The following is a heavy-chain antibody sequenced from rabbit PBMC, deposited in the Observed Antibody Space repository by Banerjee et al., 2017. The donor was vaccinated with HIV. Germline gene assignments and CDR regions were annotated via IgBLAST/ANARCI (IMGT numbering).Heavy chain of an antibody. J-gene: IGHJ6*01. D-gene: IGHD5-1*01. CDR3: ARDRYGSGSVDHDL. V-gene: IGHV1S40*01. Sequence: QSLEESGGDLVKPGASLTLTCTASGFSFSSSYYMCWVRQAPGKGLEWIGCIYTGSSGTTAYASWVNGRFTISKTSSTTVTLQMTSLTAADTATYFCARDRYGSGSVDHDLWGPGTLVT. CDR2: IYTGSSGTT. CDR1: GFSFSSSYY.